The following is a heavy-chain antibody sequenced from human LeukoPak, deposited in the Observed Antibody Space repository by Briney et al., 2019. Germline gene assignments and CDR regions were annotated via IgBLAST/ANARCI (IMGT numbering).Heavy chain of an antibody. CDR3: ARALDSLGGLSLPDY. D-gene: IGHD3-16*02. CDR2: IHPSTGDP. CDR1: GYSFSNYA. J-gene: IGHJ4*02. Sequence: ASVKVSCKASGYSFSNYAMNWVRQAPGQGLEFMGWIHPSTGDPAYAQGFSGRFVFSLDASVTTTYLQINDLKTEDTAVYFCARALDSLGGLSLPDYWGQGTLVTVSS. V-gene: IGHV7-4-1*02.